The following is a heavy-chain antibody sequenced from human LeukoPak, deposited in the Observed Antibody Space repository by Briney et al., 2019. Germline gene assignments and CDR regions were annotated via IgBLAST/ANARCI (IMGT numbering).Heavy chain of an antibody. CDR1: GYTFTSYY. J-gene: IGHJ4*02. V-gene: IGHV1-18*04. Sequence: ASVKVSCKASGYTFTSYYMHWVRQAPGQGPEWMGWIGVYNGRTNYAQKFQGRVTMTTDTSTSTAYMELRSLRFDDTAVYYCARGGAPYDSSGYYGDYWGQGTLVTVSS. CDR2: IGVYNGRT. D-gene: IGHD3-22*01. CDR3: ARGGAPYDSSGYYGDY.